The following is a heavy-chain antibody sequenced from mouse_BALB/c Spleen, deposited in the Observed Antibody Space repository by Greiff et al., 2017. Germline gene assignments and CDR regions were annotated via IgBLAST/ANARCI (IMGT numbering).Heavy chain of an antibody. D-gene: IGHD2-3*01. CDR2: IDHATGNT. J-gene: IGHJ4*01. CDR1: GFNIKDTY. V-gene: IGHV14-3*02. CDR3: ASEGGYYDAMDD. Sequence: EVQLVESGGELVKPGGSLKLSCTASGFNIKDTYMHWVKQRPEQGLEWIGRIDHATGNTTYEPKFKGKATITADTSTNTVYLQLSSLTSEDTAVYYCASEGGYYDAMDDWGQGTSVTVSA.